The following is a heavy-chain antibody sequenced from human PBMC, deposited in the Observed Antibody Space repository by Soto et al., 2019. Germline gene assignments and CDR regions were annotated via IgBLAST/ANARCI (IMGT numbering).Heavy chain of an antibody. CDR3: ATWGHIVVVDVKDFDI. D-gene: IGHD2-21*01. J-gene: IGHJ3*02. CDR1: GFSFSSYW. Sequence: EVQLVESGGGLVQPGGSLRLSCAASGFSFSSYWMVWVRQVPGKGLMWVARISEDGSSTNYADSVKGRFTMSRDNAKNTLYLQMNSLRAEDTAVYYCATWGHIVVVDVKDFDIWGQGTMVTVSS. V-gene: IGHV3-74*01. CDR2: ISEDGSST.